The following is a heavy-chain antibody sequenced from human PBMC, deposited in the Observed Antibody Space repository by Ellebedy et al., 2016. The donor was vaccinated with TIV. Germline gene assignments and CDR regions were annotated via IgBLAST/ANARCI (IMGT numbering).Heavy chain of an antibody. CDR1: GFTFSSYA. V-gene: IGHV3-23*01. CDR2: IGSGGADT. D-gene: IGHD3-16*01. Sequence: GESLKISCAASGFTFSSYAMNWVRQAPGRGLEWVSAIGSGGADTYYADSVKGRFTISRDISKNTLFLQMNSLRVEDTAVYYCTRGPTHGGFDYWGQGTLVTVSS. J-gene: IGHJ4*02. CDR3: TRGPTHGGFDY.